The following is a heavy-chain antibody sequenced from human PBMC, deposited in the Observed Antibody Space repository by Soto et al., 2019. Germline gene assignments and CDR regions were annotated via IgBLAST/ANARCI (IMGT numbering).Heavy chain of an antibody. CDR1: GGSISSSSYY. CDR3: ARLRLRYFDY. Sequence: SETLSLTCTVSGGSISSSSYYWGWIRQPPGKGLEWIGSIYYSGSTYYNPSLKSRVTISVDTSKNQFSLKLSSVTAADTAVYYCARLRLRYFDYWGQGTLVTVSS. D-gene: IGHD3-9*01. V-gene: IGHV4-39*01. J-gene: IGHJ4*02. CDR2: IYYSGST.